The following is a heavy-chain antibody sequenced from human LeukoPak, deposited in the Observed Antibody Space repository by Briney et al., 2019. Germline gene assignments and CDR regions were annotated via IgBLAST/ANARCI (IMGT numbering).Heavy chain of an antibody. CDR2: INSNGET. Sequence: SETLSLTCTVSTGSIRGDGYYWSWIRQHPGKGLEWLGHINSNGETHYNPSLKSRLTISVDTSKSQFSLELSSATAVDTAVYYCARADLAGYQEDFDFWGQGALVTVSS. V-gene: IGHV4-31*03. CDR1: TGSIRGDGYY. J-gene: IGHJ4*02. CDR3: ARADLAGYQEDFDF. D-gene: IGHD3-9*01.